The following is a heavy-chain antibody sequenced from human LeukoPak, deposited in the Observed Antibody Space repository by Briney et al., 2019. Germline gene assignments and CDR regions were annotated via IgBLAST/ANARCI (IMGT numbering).Heavy chain of an antibody. J-gene: IGHJ6*03. V-gene: IGHV3-33*06. CDR2: IWYDGSNK. Sequence: PGRSLRLSCAASGFTFSSYGMHWVRQAPGKGLEWVAVIWYDGSNKYYADSVKGRFIISRDNSKNTLYLQMNSLGAEDTAVYYCAKDRRGDFFYYMDVWGKGTTVTVSS. CDR3: AKDRRGDFFYYMDV. D-gene: IGHD3-3*01. CDR1: GFTFSSYG.